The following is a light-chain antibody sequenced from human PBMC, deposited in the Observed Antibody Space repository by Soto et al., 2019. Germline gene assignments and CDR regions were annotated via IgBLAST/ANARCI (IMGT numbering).Light chain of an antibody. V-gene: IGKV1-9*01. CDR2: GAS. J-gene: IGKJ4*01. CDR1: QDISGS. CDR3: LHLNTYPPT. Sequence: IPLTQSPAFLSASVGDRVTITCRASQDISGSLAWYQQKPGKAPKLLIYGASTLQSGVPSTFSGSGSGTEFTLTISSLQPEDFATYYCLHLNTYPPTFGGGTKVEIK.